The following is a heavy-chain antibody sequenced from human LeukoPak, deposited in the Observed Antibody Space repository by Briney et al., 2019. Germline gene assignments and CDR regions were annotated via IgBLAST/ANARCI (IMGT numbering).Heavy chain of an antibody. Sequence: QAGGSLRLSCAASGFTFSSYAMSWVRQAPGKGLEWVSAVSGSGGSTYYADSVKGRFAISRDNSKNTLYLQMNSLRADDTAVYYCAKGYTSSWYYFDYWGQGTLVTVSS. CDR3: AKGYTSSWYYFDY. CDR2: VSGSGGST. CDR1: GFTFSSYA. D-gene: IGHD6-13*01. J-gene: IGHJ4*02. V-gene: IGHV3-23*01.